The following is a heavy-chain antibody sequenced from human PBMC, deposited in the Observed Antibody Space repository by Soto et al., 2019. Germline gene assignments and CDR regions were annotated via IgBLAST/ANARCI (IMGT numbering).Heavy chain of an antibody. CDR1: GFTFSSYG. D-gene: IGHD6-19*01. CDR3: AKDQGSSGLGDYYYYGMAV. V-gene: IGHV3-30*18. CDR2: ISYDGSNK. J-gene: IGHJ6*02. Sequence: QVQLVESGGGVVQPGRSLRLSCAASGFTFSSYGMHWVRQAPGKGLEWVAVISYDGSNKYYADSVKGRFTISRDNSKNTLYLQMNSLRAEDTAVYYCAKDQGSSGLGDYYYYGMAVWGQGTTVTVSS.